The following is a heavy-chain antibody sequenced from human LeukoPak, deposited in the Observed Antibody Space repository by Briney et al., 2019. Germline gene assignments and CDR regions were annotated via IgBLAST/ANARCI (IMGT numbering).Heavy chain of an antibody. CDR1: GGSFSGYY. D-gene: IGHD3-3*01. Sequence: SETLSHTCAVYGGSFSGYYWSWIRQPPGKGLEWIGEINHSGSTNYNPSLKSRVTISVDTSKNQFSLKLSSVTAADTAVYYCARAPGITIFGVVIRTGFDPWGQGTLVTVSS. V-gene: IGHV4-34*01. J-gene: IGHJ5*02. CDR3: ARAPGITIFGVVIRTGFDP. CDR2: INHSGST.